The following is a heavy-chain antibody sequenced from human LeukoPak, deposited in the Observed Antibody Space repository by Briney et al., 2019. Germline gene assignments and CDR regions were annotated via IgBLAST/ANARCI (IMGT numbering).Heavy chain of an antibody. D-gene: IGHD3-16*01. J-gene: IGHJ3*02. V-gene: IGHV3-21*01. Sequence: GGSLRLACAASVFTFSSYWMSWVRQAPGKGLEWVSCISTRNTYIYYADSVKGRFTISRDNAKNSLYLQMNSLRAEDTAVYYCARARGRSINDAFDIWGQGTMVTVSS. CDR2: ISTRNTYI. CDR1: VFTFSSYW. CDR3: ARARGRSINDAFDI.